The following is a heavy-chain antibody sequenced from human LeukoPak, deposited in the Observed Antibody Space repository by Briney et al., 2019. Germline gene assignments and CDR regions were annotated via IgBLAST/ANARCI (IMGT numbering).Heavy chain of an antibody. CDR1: GYTFTSYG. V-gene: IGHV1-18*01. D-gene: IGHD5-12*01. J-gene: IGHJ4*02. Sequence: ASVKVSCKASGYTFTSYGISWVRQAPGQGLEWMGWISAYNGNTNYAQKLQGRVTMTTDTSTSTAYMELRSLRSDDTAVYYCARLDSGYDWGGSFVDYWGQGTLVTVSS. CDR3: ARLDSGYDWGGSFVDY. CDR2: ISAYNGNT.